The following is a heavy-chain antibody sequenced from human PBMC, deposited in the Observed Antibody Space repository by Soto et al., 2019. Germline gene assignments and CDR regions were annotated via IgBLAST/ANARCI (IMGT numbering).Heavy chain of an antibody. CDR1: GFTFSSYA. CDR2: ISYDGSNK. V-gene: IGHV3-30-3*01. Sequence: QVQLVESGGGVVQPGRSLRLSCAASGFTFSSYAMHWVRQAPGKGLEWVAVISYDGSNKYYADSVKGRFTISRDNSKNTVYLQMNSLRAEDTAVYYCARAPRVFYYFDYWGQGTLVTVSS. CDR3: ARAPRVFYYFDY. J-gene: IGHJ4*02.